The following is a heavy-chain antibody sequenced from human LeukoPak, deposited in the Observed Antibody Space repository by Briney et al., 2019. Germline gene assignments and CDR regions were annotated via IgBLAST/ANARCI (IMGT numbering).Heavy chain of an antibody. J-gene: IGHJ6*04. Sequence: SETLSLTCTVSGGSISSSNWWSWVRQPPGKGLDWIGEIYHSGSTNYNPSLKSRVTISVDKSKNQFSLKLSSVTAADTAVYYCARVRTDYYGSGSYYRYYYYGMDVWGKGTTVTVSS. V-gene: IGHV4-4*02. CDR1: GGSISSSNW. D-gene: IGHD3-10*01. CDR2: IYHSGST. CDR3: ARVRTDYYGSGSYYRYYYYGMDV.